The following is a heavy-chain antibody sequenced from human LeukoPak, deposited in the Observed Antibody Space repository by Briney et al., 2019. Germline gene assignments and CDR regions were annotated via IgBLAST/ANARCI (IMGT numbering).Heavy chain of an antibody. J-gene: IGHJ6*02. CDR2: IFPGESRT. CDR1: GYRFADYW. D-gene: IGHD2-15*01. CDR3: ARHGIQGCIGGRCYTSFLYYGLDV. Sequence: GESLQISCKAFGYRFADYWIGWVRQMPGKDLEWMGIIFPGESRTTFSPSFQGQVTISADNSISTAYLQWSSLKASDTAMYYCARHGIQGCIGGRCYTSFLYYGLDVWGQGSTVTVSS. V-gene: IGHV5-51*01.